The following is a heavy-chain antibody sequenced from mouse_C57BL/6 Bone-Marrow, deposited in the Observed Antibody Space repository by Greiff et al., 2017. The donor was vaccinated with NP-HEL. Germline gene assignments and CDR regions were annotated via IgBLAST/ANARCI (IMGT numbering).Heavy chain of an antibody. CDR3: TLTTVVAFDY. V-gene: IGHV14-4*01. CDR1: GFNIKDDY. Sequence: VQLLQSGAELVRPGASVKLSCTASGFNIKDDYMPWVKQRPEQGLEWIGWIDPESGDTEYASKFQGKATITADTSSNTAYLQLSSLTSEDTAVYYCTLTTVVAFDYWGQGTTLTVSS. D-gene: IGHD1-1*01. J-gene: IGHJ2*01. CDR2: IDPESGDT.